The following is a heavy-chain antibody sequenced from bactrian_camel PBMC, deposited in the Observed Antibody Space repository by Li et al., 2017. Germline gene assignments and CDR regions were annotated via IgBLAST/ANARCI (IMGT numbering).Heavy chain of an antibody. CDR1: EFSLY. V-gene: IGHV3-2*01. D-gene: IGHD5*01. Sequence: HVQLVESGGGLVQPGTSARLSCVASEFSLYMVWVRQAPGKGLEWVSSIGSDGSNARYTDSVKGRFTISRDNVKSTVFLQMNSLESEDTALYYCAVTGFGYWGQGTQVTVS. J-gene: IGHJ6*01. CDR2: IGSDGSNA. CDR3: AVTGFGY.